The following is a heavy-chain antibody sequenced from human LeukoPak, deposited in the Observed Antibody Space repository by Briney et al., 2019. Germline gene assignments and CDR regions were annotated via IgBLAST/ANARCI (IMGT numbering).Heavy chain of an antibody. V-gene: IGHV1-69*06. Sequence: ASVKVSCKASGGTFSSYAISWVRQAPGQGLEWMGGIIPIFGTANYAQKFQGRVTITADKSTSTAYMELSSLRSEDTAVYYCASLDGVGDAFDIWGQGTMVTVSS. CDR1: GGTFSSYA. CDR2: IIPIFGTA. D-gene: IGHD3-3*01. CDR3: ASLDGVGDAFDI. J-gene: IGHJ3*02.